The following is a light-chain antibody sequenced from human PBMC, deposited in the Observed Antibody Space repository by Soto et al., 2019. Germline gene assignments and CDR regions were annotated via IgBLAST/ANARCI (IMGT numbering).Light chain of an antibody. CDR1: QSVSSN. CDR2: GAS. J-gene: IGKJ2*01. Sequence: EIVMTQSPATLSVSPGERATLSCRASQSVSSNLAWYQQKPGQAPRLLIYGASTRATGMPARFSGSGSGTEFTLTISSLQSEDFAVYYCQQRSNWPPTFGQGTKLEIK. V-gene: IGKV3-15*01. CDR3: QQRSNWPPT.